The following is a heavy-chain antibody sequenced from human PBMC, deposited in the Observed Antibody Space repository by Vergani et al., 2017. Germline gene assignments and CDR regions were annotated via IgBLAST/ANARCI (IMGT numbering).Heavy chain of an antibody. CDR2: ISAYNGNT. V-gene: IGHV1-18*04. D-gene: IGHD2-2*02. CDR3: ARTPRDCSSTSCYKGGFDY. CDR1: GYTFIGYG. J-gene: IGHJ4*02. Sequence: QVQLVQSGAEVKKPGASVKVSCKASGYTFIGYGISWVRQAPGQGLEWMGWISAYNGNTNYAQKLQGRVTMTTDTSTTTAYMELRSLRSDDTAVYYCARTPRDCSSTSCYKGGFDYWGQGTLVTVSS.